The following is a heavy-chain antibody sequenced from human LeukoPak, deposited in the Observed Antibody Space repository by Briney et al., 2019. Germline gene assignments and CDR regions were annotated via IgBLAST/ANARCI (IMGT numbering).Heavy chain of an antibody. D-gene: IGHD3-10*01. CDR3: ARDNSGVLDY. CDR1: GGFISSGGDY. V-gene: IGHV4-31*03. J-gene: IGHJ4*02. Sequence: SETLSLTCTVAGGFISSGGDYWSWIRQCPGKGLEWIGYIYYTGNTYYNPSLKSRVAISVDTSKNQFSLKLTSVTAADTAVYYCARDNSGVLDYWGQGTLVTVSS. CDR2: IYYTGNT.